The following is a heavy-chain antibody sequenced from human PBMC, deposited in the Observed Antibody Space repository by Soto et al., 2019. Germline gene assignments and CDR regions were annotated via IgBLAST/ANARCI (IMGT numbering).Heavy chain of an antibody. D-gene: IGHD3-10*01. V-gene: IGHV1-69*13. CDR1: GGTFSSYA. Sequence: SVKVSCKASGGTFSSYAISWVRQAPGQGLEWMGGIIPIFGTANYAQKLQGRVTITADESTSTAYMELSSLRSEDTAVYYCARAWDYYGSGQEAPFDYWGQGTLVTVSS. CDR2: IIPIFGTA. CDR3: ARAWDYYGSGQEAPFDY. J-gene: IGHJ4*02.